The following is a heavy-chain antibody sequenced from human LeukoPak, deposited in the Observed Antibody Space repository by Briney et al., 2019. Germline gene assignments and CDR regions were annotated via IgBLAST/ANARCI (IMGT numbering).Heavy chain of an antibody. CDR2: ITQGSDYI. J-gene: IGHJ4*02. V-gene: IGHV3-21*01. CDR1: GFTFSSYS. Sequence: GGSLRLSCAASGFTFSSYSMNWVRQAPGKGLEWVSSITQGSDYIYYADSVKGRFIISRDNAKNSLYLQMNSLSAEDTAMYYCARDLNFYGSGRGVDYWSQGTLVTVSS. CDR3: ARDLNFYGSGRGVDY. D-gene: IGHD3-10*01.